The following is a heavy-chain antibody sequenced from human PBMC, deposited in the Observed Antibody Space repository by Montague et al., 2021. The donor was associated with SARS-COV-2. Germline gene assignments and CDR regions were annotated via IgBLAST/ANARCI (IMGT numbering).Heavy chain of an antibody. CDR1: GFTFSNYA. CDR3: AKDPHYDFWSGYYFDY. CDR2: IYSGGSSP. V-gene: IGHV3-23*03. Sequence: SLRLSCAASGFTFSNYAMSWVRQAPGKGLEWVSVIYSGGSSPYYSDSVKGRFTISRDNSKNTLYLQMNSLRAEDTAVYYCAKDPHYDFWSGYYFDYWGQGTLVTVSS. D-gene: IGHD3-3*01. J-gene: IGHJ4*02.